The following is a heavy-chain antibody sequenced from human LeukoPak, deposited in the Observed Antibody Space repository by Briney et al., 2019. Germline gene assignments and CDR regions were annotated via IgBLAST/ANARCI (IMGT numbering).Heavy chain of an antibody. D-gene: IGHD2-15*01. CDR1: GFTFSSYA. J-gene: IGHJ4*02. CDR2: ISGSGGST. Sequence: GGSLRLSCAASGFTFSSYAMSWVRQAPGKGPEWVSAISGSGGSTYYADSVKGRFTISRDNSKNTLYLQMNSLRAEDTAVYYCARVVVAATQHFDYWGQGTLVTVSS. CDR3: ARVVVAATQHFDY. V-gene: IGHV3-23*01.